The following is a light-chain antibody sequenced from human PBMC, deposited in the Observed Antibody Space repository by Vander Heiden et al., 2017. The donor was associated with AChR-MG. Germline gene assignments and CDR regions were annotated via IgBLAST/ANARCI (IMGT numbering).Light chain of an antibody. CDR1: SLRSYF. CDR3: NSRDSSGNHEV. V-gene: IGLV3-19*01. Sequence: SSELTQDPAVSVALGQNVRITGQGDSLRSYFASWYQQKAGQAPVLVIYGKNSRPSGIPGRFSGSSSGNTASLTITGAQAEDEADYYCNSRDSSGNHEVFGGGTKLTVL. J-gene: IGLJ2*01. CDR2: GKN.